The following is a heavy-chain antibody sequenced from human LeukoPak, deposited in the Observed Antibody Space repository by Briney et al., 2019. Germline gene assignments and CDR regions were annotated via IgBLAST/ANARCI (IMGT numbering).Heavy chain of an antibody. D-gene: IGHD5-12*01. CDR2: ISGSGGST. CDR3: AKGYIVATLRLDY. Sequence: PGGSLRLSCAASGFTFSSYAMSWVRQAPGKGLEWVSAISGSGGSTYYADSVKGRFTISRDNSKNTLYLQINSLRAEDTAVYYCAKGYIVATLRLDYWGQGTLVTVSS. CDR1: GFTFSSYA. V-gene: IGHV3-23*01. J-gene: IGHJ4*02.